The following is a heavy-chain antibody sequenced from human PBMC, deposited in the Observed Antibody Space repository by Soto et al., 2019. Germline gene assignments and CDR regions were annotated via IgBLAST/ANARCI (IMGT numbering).Heavy chain of an antibody. Sequence: ASVKVSCKASGYTFISYGTNWVRQAPGQGLEWMGWISAYNGNTKYAQNLQGRVTMTTDTSTSTAYMEMRSLRSDDTAVYYCVRDLDGSGSYYTDYWGPGTLVTVSS. D-gene: IGHD3-10*01. CDR1: GYTFISYG. J-gene: IGHJ4*02. CDR2: ISAYNGNT. V-gene: IGHV1-18*01. CDR3: VRDLDGSGSYYTDY.